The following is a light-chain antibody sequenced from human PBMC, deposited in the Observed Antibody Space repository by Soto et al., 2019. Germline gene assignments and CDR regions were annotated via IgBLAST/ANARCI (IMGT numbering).Light chain of an antibody. Sequence: EIQMTQSPSSVSVSPGERATLSCRASQGVSTNLAWYQQKPGKAPNLLIYTASSLQSGVPSRFSGSGSGTDFTLTISSLQPEDFATYYCQQTTTFPLTFGGGTKVEI. V-gene: IGKV1D-12*01. CDR1: QGVSTN. CDR3: QQTTTFPLT. J-gene: IGKJ4*01. CDR2: TAS.